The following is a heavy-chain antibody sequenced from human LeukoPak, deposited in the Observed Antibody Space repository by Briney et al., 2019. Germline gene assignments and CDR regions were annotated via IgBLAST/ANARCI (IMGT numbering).Heavy chain of an antibody. V-gene: IGHV2-70*11. Sequence: TLSLTCTVSGGSISGGSYYWSWIRQPPGKALEWLARIDWDDDKYYSTSLKTRLTISKDTSKNQVVLTMTNMDPVDTATYYCARLSPPDYYDSSGYYYPNWGQGTLVTVSS. D-gene: IGHD3-22*01. CDR1: GGSISGGSYY. CDR2: IDWDDDK. J-gene: IGHJ4*02. CDR3: ARLSPPDYYDSSGYYYPN.